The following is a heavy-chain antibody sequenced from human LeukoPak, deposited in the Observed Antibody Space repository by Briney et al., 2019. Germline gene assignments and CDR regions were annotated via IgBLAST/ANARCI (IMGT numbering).Heavy chain of an antibody. J-gene: IGHJ4*02. D-gene: IGHD2-15*01. V-gene: IGHV3-33*01. Sequence: GKSLRLSCAASGFTFSSYGMHWVWQGPGPGLELVGVIWNDGSKKYYADSVKGRLTISRDNSKNTLYLEIKSRGAEDTAVDYCARDVEVKRVELFDYWGQGTLVTVSS. CDR3: ARDVEVKRVELFDY. CDR1: GFTFSSYG. CDR2: IWNDGSKK.